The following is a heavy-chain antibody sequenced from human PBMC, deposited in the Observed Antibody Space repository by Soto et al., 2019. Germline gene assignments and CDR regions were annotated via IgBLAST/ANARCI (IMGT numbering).Heavy chain of an antibody. CDR3: ARSQGSSTSLEISYHYYYGMDV. CDR1: GGTFSSYA. D-gene: IGHD2-2*01. Sequence: QVQLVQSGAEVKKPGSSVKVSCKASGGTFSSYAISWVRQAPGQGLEWMGGIIPIPGTANYAQKFQGRVTITADDATSTAYMELRSLRSEDTAVYYCARSQGSSTSLEISYHYYYGMDVWGQGTTVTVSS. V-gene: IGHV1-69*01. J-gene: IGHJ6*02. CDR2: IIPIPGTA.